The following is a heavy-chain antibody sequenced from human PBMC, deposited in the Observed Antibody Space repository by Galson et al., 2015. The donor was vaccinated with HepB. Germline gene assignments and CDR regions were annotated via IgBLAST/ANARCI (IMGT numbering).Heavy chain of an antibody. V-gene: IGHV1-24*01. Sequence: SVKVSCKVSGYTLTELSMHWVRQAPGKGLEWMGGFDPEDGETIYAQKFQGRATMTEDTSTDTAYMELSSLRSEDTAVYYCATVKVWFGDPVGMDVWGQGTTVTVSS. D-gene: IGHD3-10*01. CDR3: ATVKVWFGDPVGMDV. CDR1: GYTLTELS. J-gene: IGHJ6*02. CDR2: FDPEDGET.